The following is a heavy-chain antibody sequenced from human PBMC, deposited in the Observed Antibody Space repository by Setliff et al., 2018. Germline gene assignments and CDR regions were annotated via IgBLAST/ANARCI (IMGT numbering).Heavy chain of an antibody. D-gene: IGHD1-1*01. CDR1: RFTFSVYV. CDR2: ITGSGGGT. Sequence: PGGSLRLSCTASRFTFSVYVMAWVRQAPGKGLEWVSSITGSGGGTYYADSVKGRFIVSRDNSKNTIYLQMNSLRVDDTAIYYCAKELSMAYGNDWGLGTLVTVSS. J-gene: IGHJ4*02. CDR3: AKELSMAYGND. V-gene: IGHV3-23*01.